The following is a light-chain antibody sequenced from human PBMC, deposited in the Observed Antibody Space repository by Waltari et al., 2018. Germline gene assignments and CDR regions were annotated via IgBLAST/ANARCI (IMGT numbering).Light chain of an antibody. Sequence: QSALTQPASVSGSPGQSITISCTGTNSDVGSYDFVSWYQQHPGKVPKVMIYEVTKRPLGVSGCFSGPKAGNTASLTISGLQAEDEADYYCCSYSTSGSILFGRGSKLTVL. CDR2: EVT. CDR3: CSYSTSGSIL. J-gene: IGLJ2*01. V-gene: IGLV2-23*02. CDR1: NSDVGSYDF.